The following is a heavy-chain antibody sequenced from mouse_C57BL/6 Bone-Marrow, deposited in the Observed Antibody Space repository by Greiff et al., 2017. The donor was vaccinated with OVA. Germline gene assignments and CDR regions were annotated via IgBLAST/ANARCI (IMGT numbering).Heavy chain of an antibody. V-gene: IGHV1-74*01. J-gene: IGHJ3*01. CDR3: AITLYYSHDWFAY. CDR1: GYTFTSYW. CDR2: IHPSDSDT. Sequence: QVQLKQPGAELVKPGASVKVSCKASGYTFTSYWMHWVKQRPGQGLEWIGRIHPSDSDTNYNQKFKGKATLTVDKSSSTAYMQLSSLTSEDSAVYYCAITLYYSHDWFAYWGQGTLVTVSA. D-gene: IGHD2-12*01.